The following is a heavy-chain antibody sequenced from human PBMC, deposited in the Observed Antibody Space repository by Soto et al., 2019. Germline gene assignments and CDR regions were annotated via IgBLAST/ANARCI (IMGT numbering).Heavy chain of an antibody. Sequence: TRSLTCKVSGGSISSYDWIWIRQPAGKGLEWIWRIYTSGSTNYNPSLKIRVTMSVDTSKNQFSLKLSSVTTADTAVYYCARYTLSLFNPWGQATLVTVSS. J-gene: IGHJ5*02. CDR1: GGSISSYD. CDR3: ARYTLSLFNP. D-gene: IGHD3-16*01. V-gene: IGHV4-4*07. CDR2: IYTSGST.